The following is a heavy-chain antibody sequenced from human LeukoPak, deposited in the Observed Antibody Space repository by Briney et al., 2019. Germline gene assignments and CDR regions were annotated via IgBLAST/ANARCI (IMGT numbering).Heavy chain of an antibody. V-gene: IGHV3-21*01. CDR2: ISSSSSYI. Sequence: GGSLRLSCAASGFTFSSYSMNWVRQAPGKGLEWVSSISSSSSYIYYADSVKGRFTISRDNAKNSLYLQMNSLRAEDTAVYYCASGYSSSYSGSNYYYYYGMDVWGQGTTVTVSS. CDR3: ASGYSSSYSGSNYYYYYGMDV. D-gene: IGHD6-13*01. J-gene: IGHJ6*02. CDR1: GFTFSSYS.